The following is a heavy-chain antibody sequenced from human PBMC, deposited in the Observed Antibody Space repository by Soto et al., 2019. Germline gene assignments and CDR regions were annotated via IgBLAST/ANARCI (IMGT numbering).Heavy chain of an antibody. D-gene: IGHD2-8*01. CDR2: IYYTGST. J-gene: IGHJ4*02. Sequence: SETLSLTCTVSGDSISRGGYYWSWVRQHPGKGLEWTGYIYYTGSTYYNPSLKSRVTISVDTSKIQFSLRAEDMAVYYCARDRCTNGVCYAPSDYWGQGTLVTVSS. CDR1: GDSISRGGYY. CDR3: ARDRCTNGVCYAPSDY. V-gene: IGHV4-31*03.